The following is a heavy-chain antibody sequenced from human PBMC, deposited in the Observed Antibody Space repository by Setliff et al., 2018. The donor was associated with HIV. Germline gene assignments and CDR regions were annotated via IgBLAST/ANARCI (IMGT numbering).Heavy chain of an antibody. CDR3: ATARFLESYPINAFDI. CDR2: INPSGAIT. CDR1: GYTFIHFG. D-gene: IGHD3-3*01. Sequence: GASVKVSCKASGYTFIHFGISWARQAPGQGLEWMGIINPSGAITNYAQNFQGRVTMTEDTSTDTAYMELSSLRSEDTAVYYCATARFLESYPINAFDIWGQGTMVTVSS. V-gene: IGHV1-46*01. J-gene: IGHJ3*02.